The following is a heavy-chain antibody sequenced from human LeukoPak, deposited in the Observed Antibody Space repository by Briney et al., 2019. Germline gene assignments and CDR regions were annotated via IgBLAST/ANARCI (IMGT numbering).Heavy chain of an antibody. CDR1: GGSFSGYY. CDR3: ARAHPTLWSGSYYGQSRSHRGFDY. V-gene: IGHV4-34*01. J-gene: IGHJ4*02. Sequence: PSETLSLTCAVYGGSFSGYYWSWIRQPPGKGLEWIGEINHSGSTNYNPSLKSRVTISVDTSKNQFSLKLSSVTAADTAVYYCARAHPTLWSGSYYGQSRSHRGFDYWGQGTLVTVSS. D-gene: IGHD1-26*01. CDR2: INHSGST.